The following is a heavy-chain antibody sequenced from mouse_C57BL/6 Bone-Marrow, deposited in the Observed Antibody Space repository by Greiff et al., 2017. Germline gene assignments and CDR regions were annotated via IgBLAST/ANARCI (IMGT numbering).Heavy chain of an antibody. V-gene: IGHV1-64*01. CDR3: ATYDGYYLFY. Sequence: QVQLKQPGAELVKPGASVKLSCKASGYTFTSYWMHWVKQRPGQGLEWIGMIHPNSGSTNYNEKFKSKATLTVDKSSSTAYMQLSSLTSEDSAVYYCATYDGYYLFYWGQGTSVTVSS. J-gene: IGHJ4*01. D-gene: IGHD2-3*01. CDR2: IHPNSGST. CDR1: GYTFTSYW.